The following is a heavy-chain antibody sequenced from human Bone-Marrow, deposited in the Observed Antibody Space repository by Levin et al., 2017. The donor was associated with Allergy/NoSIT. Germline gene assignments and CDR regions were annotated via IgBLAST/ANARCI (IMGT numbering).Heavy chain of an antibody. J-gene: IGHJ4*01. CDR3: ARYVNSVYCGSDCYSDY. CDR1: GFNFDDYA. CDR2: INWSGGLT. Sequence: GESLKISCAASGFNFDDYAMTWVRQAPGKGLEWVSGINWSGGLTSYADSVKGRFTISRDNARRSLYLQMDSLRAEDTAFYYCARYVNSVYCGSDCYSDYWGHGVLVIVSS. V-gene: IGHV3-20*04. D-gene: IGHD2-21*01.